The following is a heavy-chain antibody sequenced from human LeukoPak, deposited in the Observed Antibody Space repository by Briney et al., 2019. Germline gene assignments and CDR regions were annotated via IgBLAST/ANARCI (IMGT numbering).Heavy chain of an antibody. CDR3: ARNSWDGSGSYLVGGRRFDYYYYMDV. Sequence: ASVKVSCKASGGTFSSYAISWVRQAPGQGLEWMGGIIPIFGTANYAQKFQGRVTITADKSTSTAYMELSSLRSEDTAVYYCARNSWDGSGSYLVGGRRFDYYYYMDVWGKGTTVTVSS. CDR2: IIPIFGTA. V-gene: IGHV1-69*06. CDR1: GGTFSSYA. J-gene: IGHJ6*03. D-gene: IGHD3-10*01.